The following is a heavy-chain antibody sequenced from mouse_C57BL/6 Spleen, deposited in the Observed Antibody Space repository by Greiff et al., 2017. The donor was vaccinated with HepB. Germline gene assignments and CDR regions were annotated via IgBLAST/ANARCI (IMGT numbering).Heavy chain of an antibody. J-gene: IGHJ2*01. CDR1: GYTFTDYE. V-gene: IGHV1-15*01. Sequence: VQLQQSGAELVRPGASVTLSCKASGYTFTDYEMHWVKQTPVHGLEWIGAIDPETGGTAYNQKFKGKAILTADKSSSTAYMELRSLTSEASAVYYCTGWGVWRDFDYWGQGTTLTVSS. CDR3: TGWGVWRDFDY. CDR2: IDPETGGT.